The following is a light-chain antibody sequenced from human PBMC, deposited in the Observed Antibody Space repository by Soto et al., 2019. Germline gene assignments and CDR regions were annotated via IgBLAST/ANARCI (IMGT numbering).Light chain of an antibody. J-gene: IGKJ4*01. CDR3: QQSGSSPLT. CDR1: QSVSSSY. CDR2: GAS. Sequence: EIVLTQSPGTLSLSPGERATLSCRASQSVSSSYLAWYQQKPGQAPRLLIYGASSRATGFADRFSGSGSGTDFTLTISRLEPEDFAVYYCQQSGSSPLTFGGGTKVEIK. V-gene: IGKV3-20*01.